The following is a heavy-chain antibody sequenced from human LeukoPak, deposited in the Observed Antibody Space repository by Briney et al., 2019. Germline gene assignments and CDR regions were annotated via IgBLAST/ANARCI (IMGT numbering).Heavy chain of an antibody. CDR2: ISGSGGST. Sequence: GGSLRLSCAASGFTFSSYAMSWVRQAPGKGLEWVSAISGSGGSTYYADSVKGRFTISRDNSKNTLYLQMNSLRAEDTAVYYCAKVALDIVVVPADYYMDVWGKGTTVTVSS. CDR3: AKVALDIVVVPADYYMDV. D-gene: IGHD2-2*01. CDR1: GFTFSSYA. V-gene: IGHV3-23*01. J-gene: IGHJ6*03.